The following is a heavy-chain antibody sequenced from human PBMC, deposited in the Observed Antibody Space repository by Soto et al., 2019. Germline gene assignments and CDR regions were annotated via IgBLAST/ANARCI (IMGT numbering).Heavy chain of an antibody. J-gene: IGHJ3*02. V-gene: IGHV1-18*01. CDR2: ISAYNGNT. D-gene: IGHD6-19*01. Sequence: ASVKVSCKASGYTFTSYGISWVRQAPGQGLEWMGWISAYNGNTNYAQKLQGRVTMTTDTSTSTAYMELRSLRSDDTAVYYCASTRDIAVAWDAFDIWGQGTMVTVSS. CDR3: ASTRDIAVAWDAFDI. CDR1: GYTFTSYG.